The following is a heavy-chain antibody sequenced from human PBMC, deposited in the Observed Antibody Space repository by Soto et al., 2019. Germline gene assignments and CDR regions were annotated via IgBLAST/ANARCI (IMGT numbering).Heavy chain of an antibody. CDR3: RGARPSLQEFDY. J-gene: IGHJ4*02. D-gene: IGHD4-4*01. Sequence: TLSLTFAVSGGSINNYCWKLIRQTPGKGLEWIGYIDYSGNTNYNPSLKSRVTISVDTSKNQVSLNVSSVTAADSAVYYCRGARPSLQEFDYWGQGTLVTVSS. CDR1: GGSINNYC. CDR2: IDYSGNT. V-gene: IGHV4-59*01.